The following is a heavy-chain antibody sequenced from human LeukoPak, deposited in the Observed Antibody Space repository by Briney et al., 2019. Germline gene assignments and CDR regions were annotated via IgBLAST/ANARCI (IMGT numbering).Heavy chain of an antibody. CDR3: ARLCSSGWPLECMDV. D-gene: IGHD6-19*01. CDR1: GYTFTNYA. Sequence: ASVKVSCKASGYTFTNYAVSWVRQAPGQGLEYMGYISAYNGNTNFAQNFRGRVTMTTDTSTTTVYMELRSLRSDDTAVYYCARLCSSGWPLECMDVWGQGTTVTVSS. V-gene: IGHV1-18*01. CDR2: ISAYNGNT. J-gene: IGHJ6*02.